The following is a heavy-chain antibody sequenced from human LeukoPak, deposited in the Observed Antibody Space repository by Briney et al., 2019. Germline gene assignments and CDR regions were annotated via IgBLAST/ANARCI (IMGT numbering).Heavy chain of an antibody. CDR1: GFTFSSYE. D-gene: IGHD3-10*01. Sequence: GGSLRLPCAASGFTFSSYEMNWVRQAPGKGLEWVSYISSSGSTIYYADSVKGRFTISRDNAKNSLYLQMNSLRAEDTAVYYCVRDTWGSGSPRYFDYWGQGTLVTVSS. V-gene: IGHV3-48*03. CDR3: VRDTWGSGSPRYFDY. J-gene: IGHJ4*02. CDR2: ISSSGSTI.